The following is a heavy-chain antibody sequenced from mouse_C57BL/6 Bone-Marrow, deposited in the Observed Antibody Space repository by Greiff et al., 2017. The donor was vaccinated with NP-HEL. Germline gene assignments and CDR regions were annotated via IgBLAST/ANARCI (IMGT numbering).Heavy chain of an antibody. CDR2: ISSGGSYT. V-gene: IGHV5-6*01. CDR3: ARYDY. CDR1: GFTFSSYG. J-gene: IGHJ2*01. Sequence: EVQLVESGGDLVKPGGSLKLSCAASGFTFSSYGMSWVRQTPDKRLEWVATISSGGSYTYYPDSVKGRFTISRDNAKNTLYLQMSSLKSEDTAMYYCARYDYWGQGTTLTVSS.